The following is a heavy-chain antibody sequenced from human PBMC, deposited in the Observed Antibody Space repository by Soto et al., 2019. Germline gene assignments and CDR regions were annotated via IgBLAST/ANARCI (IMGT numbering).Heavy chain of an antibody. CDR3: ARIWSGYSPSYYYYGMDV. CDR1: GFTFSGYS. Sequence: EVQLVESGGGLVKPGGSLRLSCAASGFTFSGYSMNWVRQAPGKGLEWVSSISSSRAYIYFADSLKGRFTISRDNAKNSLYLQMNSLRAEDTAVYYWARIWSGYSPSYYYYGMDVWGKGTTVTVSS. D-gene: IGHD3-3*01. J-gene: IGHJ6*04. V-gene: IGHV3-21*01. CDR2: ISSSRAYI.